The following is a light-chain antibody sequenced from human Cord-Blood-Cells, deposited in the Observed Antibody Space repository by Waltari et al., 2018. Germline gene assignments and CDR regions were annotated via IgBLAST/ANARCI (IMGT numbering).Light chain of an antibody. Sequence: DIQMTPSPSSLSASVGDRVTITCRASQSISSYLNWYKQKPGKAPKLLIYAASSLQSGVPSRFSDSGSGTDFTLTISSLQPEDFATYYCQQSYSTPRTFGQGTKVEIK. J-gene: IGKJ1*01. V-gene: IGKV1-39*01. CDR2: AAS. CDR3: QQSYSTPRT. CDR1: QSISSY.